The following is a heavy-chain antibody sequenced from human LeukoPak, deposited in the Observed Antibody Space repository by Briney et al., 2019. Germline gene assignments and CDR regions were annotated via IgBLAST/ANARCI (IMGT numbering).Heavy chain of an antibody. CDR3: ARTELTGYQTFDY. J-gene: IGHJ4*02. V-gene: IGHV1-18*01. Sequence: ASVKVSCKASGGTFSSYAISWVRQAPGQGLEWMGWISAYNGNTNYAQKLQGRVTMTTDTSTSTAYMELRSLRSDDTAVYYCARTELTGYQTFDYWGQGTLVTVSS. D-gene: IGHD3-9*01. CDR1: GGTFSSYA. CDR2: ISAYNGNT.